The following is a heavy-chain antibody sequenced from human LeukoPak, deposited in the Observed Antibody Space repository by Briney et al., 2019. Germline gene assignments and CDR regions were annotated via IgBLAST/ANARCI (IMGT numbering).Heavy chain of an antibody. CDR3: ARMFYYGSGSTNLGDY. V-gene: IGHV4-38-2*02. D-gene: IGHD3-10*01. J-gene: IGHJ4*02. CDR2: VYYSGTT. Sequence: SETLTLTCTVSGYSISSGYYWDWIRQPPGRGLEWIGYVYYSGTTYYSPSLKSRVTISVDTSTNQFSLRLTSVTAADTAVYYCARMFYYGSGSTNLGDYWGQGTLVTVSS. CDR1: GYSISSGYY.